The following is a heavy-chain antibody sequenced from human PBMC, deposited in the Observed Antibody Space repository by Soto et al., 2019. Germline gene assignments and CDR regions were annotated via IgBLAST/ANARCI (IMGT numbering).Heavy chain of an antibody. CDR2: INPNSGGT. Sequence: ASVKVSCKASGYTFTGYYMHWVRQAPGQGLEWMGWINPNSGGTNYAQKFQGWVTMTRDTSISTAYMELSRLRSDDTAVYYCARVSEVAAKYYYYGMDVWGQGTTVTVSS. J-gene: IGHJ6*02. CDR3: ARVSEVAAKYYYYGMDV. CDR1: GYTFTGYY. V-gene: IGHV1-2*04. D-gene: IGHD6-13*01.